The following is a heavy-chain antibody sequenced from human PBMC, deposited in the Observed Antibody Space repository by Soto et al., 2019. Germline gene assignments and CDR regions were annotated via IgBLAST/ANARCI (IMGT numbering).Heavy chain of an antibody. CDR2: INHSGST. D-gene: IGHD3-16*01. J-gene: IGHJ4*02. Sequence: PSETLSLTCAVHVGTVSGFYWSWIRQSPGKGLEWIGEINHSGSTNYNPSLKSRVTISVDTSRDQFSLNLSSVTAADTAMYYCASALGGHWGQGILVTVSS. CDR3: ASALGGH. V-gene: IGHV4-34*08. CDR1: VGTVSGFY.